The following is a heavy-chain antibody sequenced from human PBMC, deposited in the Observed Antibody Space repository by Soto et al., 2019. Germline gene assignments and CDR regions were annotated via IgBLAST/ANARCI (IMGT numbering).Heavy chain of an antibody. Sequence: GGSLRLSCAASGFTFSNAWMSWVRQAPGKGLEWVGRIKSKTDGGTTDYAAPVKGRFTISRDDSKNTLYLQMNSLKTEDTAVYYCTTAIFGVVTDTYYYYYMDVWGKGTTVTVSS. CDR3: TTAIFGVVTDTYYYYYMDV. J-gene: IGHJ6*03. D-gene: IGHD3-3*01. V-gene: IGHV3-15*01. CDR2: IKSKTDGGTT. CDR1: GFTFSNAW.